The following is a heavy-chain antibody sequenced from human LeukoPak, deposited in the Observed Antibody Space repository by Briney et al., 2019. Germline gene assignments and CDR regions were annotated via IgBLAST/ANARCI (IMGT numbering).Heavy chain of an antibody. CDR3: ARPSGSSRTLAY. CDR1: GGSITSSTYY. V-gene: IGHV4-39*01. D-gene: IGHD3-10*01. CDR2: IYNSGRT. J-gene: IGHJ4*02. Sequence: SETLSLTCSVSGGSITSSTYYWGWIRQPPGKGLEWIGSIYNSGRTYYSPPLNSRVTISVDTSKRQFSLNLTSVTAADTAVYYCARPSGSSRTLAYWGQGTLVTVSS.